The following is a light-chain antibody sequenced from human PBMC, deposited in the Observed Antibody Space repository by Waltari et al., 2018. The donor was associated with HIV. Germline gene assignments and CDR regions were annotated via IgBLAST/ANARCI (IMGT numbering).Light chain of an antibody. CDR3: SSYTSTSTGV. CDR2: EVR. Sequence: QSALTQPASVSGSPGQSITISCTGTSSDVGGYNYVSWYQQHPGKAPKFMIYEVRNRPSGVAKRFSGSKSGNTASLTISGLQAEDEADYYCSSYTSTSTGVFGTGTKVTVL. V-gene: IGLV2-14*01. CDR1: SSDVGGYNY. J-gene: IGLJ1*01.